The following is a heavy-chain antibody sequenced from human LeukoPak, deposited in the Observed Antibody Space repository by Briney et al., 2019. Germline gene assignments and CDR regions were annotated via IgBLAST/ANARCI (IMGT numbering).Heavy chain of an antibody. CDR2: ISPYNGNT. Sequence: ASVKVSCKASGYTFINYDISWVRQAPGQGLDWMGRISPYNGNTNYVLKFQGRVTMSTVTSASTAYMELRGLRSDDTAVYYCARRPHDRSEPFDFWGQGTLVTVSS. CDR3: ARRPHDRSEPFDF. CDR1: GYTFINYD. D-gene: IGHD1-14*01. V-gene: IGHV1-18*01. J-gene: IGHJ4*02.